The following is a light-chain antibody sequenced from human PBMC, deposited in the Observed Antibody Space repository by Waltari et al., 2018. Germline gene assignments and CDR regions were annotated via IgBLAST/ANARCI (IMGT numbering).Light chain of an antibody. V-gene: IGKV3-11*01. CDR2: DAS. CDR3: HQRTNWPRT. Sequence: EIVLTQSPATLSLSPGDGATLSCRASQTISTYLAWYQQKAGQAPRLRIYDASKRATGIPARFSGSGSGTHFTLPISSLEPEDFALYYCHQRTNWPRTFGQGTKLEIK. CDR1: QTISTY. J-gene: IGKJ2*02.